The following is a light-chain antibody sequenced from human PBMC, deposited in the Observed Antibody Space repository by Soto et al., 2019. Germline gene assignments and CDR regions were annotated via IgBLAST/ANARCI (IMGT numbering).Light chain of an antibody. V-gene: IGLV2-8*01. J-gene: IGLJ3*02. CDR3: SSSAGSNSPNWV. CDR2: DVT. CDR1: DSDVGGYNS. Sequence: QSALTQPPSASGSPGQSVTISCTGTDSDVGGYNSVSWYQQHPGKAPKLMFFDVTERPSGVPDRFSGSKSGNTASLTVSGLQAEDEADYYCSSSAGSNSPNWVFGGGTKLTVL.